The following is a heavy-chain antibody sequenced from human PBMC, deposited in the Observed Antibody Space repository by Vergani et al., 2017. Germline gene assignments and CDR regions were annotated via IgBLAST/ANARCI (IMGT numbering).Heavy chain of an antibody. D-gene: IGHD5-24*01. CDR1: GYSFNSYW. V-gene: IGHV5-51*01. Sequence: DVQLVQSGTEGQKPGESLKISCKGSGYSFNSYWIVWVRQMPGKGLEWMGIIYPGDSDTRYRPSFQGQVTISADKSISTAYLQWSSLKASDTAMYYCARLGEARWLQLRWFDPWGQGTLVTVSS. J-gene: IGHJ5*02. CDR3: ARLGEARWLQLRWFDP. CDR2: IYPGDSDT.